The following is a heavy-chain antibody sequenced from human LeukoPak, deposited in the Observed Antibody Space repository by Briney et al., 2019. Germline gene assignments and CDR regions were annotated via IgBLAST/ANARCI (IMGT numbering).Heavy chain of an antibody. CDR3: AKASGIVVVPAAIDY. D-gene: IGHD2-2*01. J-gene: IGHJ4*02. CDR1: GFTFDDYA. Sequence: GGSLRLSCAASGFTFDDYAMHWVRQAPGKGLEWVSGISWNSGSIGYADSVKGRFTISRDNAKNSLYLQMNSLRAEDTASYYCAKASGIVVVPAAIDYWGQGTLVTVSS. CDR2: ISWNSGSI. V-gene: IGHV3-9*01.